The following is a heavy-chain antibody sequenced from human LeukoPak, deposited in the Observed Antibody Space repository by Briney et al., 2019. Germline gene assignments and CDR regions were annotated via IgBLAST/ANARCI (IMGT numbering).Heavy chain of an antibody. J-gene: IGHJ4*02. Sequence: GGSLRLPCAASGFTFSSYSMNWVRQAPGKGLEWVSYISSGSSTIYYADSVKGRFTVSRDNAKNSLYLQMNSPRAEDTAVYYCARFWSGNYWGQGTLVTVSS. D-gene: IGHD3-3*01. CDR1: GFTFSSYS. CDR2: ISSGSSTI. CDR3: ARFWSGNY. V-gene: IGHV3-48*01.